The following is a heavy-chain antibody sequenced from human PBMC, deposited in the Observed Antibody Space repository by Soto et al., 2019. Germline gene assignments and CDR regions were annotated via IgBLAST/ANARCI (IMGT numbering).Heavy chain of an antibody. Sequence: QAHLVESGGGVVQPGRSLRLSCAASGFTFTSYGMHWVRQAPGTRLEWVAVISYDGGLQHYADSVKGRFTISRDNSKNLVLLQMNSLRAVDTAVYYCVSDRGYGHDSVPSSWGQGTLVSVSS. D-gene: IGHD5-18*01. J-gene: IGHJ5*02. V-gene: IGHV3-30*03. CDR3: VSDRGYGHDSVPSS. CDR2: ISYDGGLQ. CDR1: GFTFTSYG.